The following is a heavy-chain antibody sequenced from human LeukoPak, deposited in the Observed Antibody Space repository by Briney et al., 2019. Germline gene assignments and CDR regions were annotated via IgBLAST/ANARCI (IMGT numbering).Heavy chain of an antibody. D-gene: IGHD6-13*01. CDR3: ARDGYYSSSSY. Sequence: GGSLRLSCAASGFTFSSYAMNWVRQAPGKGLEWVSYISSSSSSIYYADSVKGRFTISRDKAKNSLYLQMNSLRAEDTALYYCARDGYYSSSSYWGRGTLVTVSS. CDR2: ISSSSSSI. J-gene: IGHJ4*02. V-gene: IGHV3-48*01. CDR1: GFTFSSYA.